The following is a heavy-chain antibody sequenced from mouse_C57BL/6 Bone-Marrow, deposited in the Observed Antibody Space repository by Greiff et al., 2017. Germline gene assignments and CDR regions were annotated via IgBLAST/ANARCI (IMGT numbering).Heavy chain of an antibody. J-gene: IGHJ2*01. D-gene: IGHD1-1*01. Sequence: QVQLQQSGAELVRPGTSVKVSCKASGYAFTNYLIEWVKQRPGQGLEWIGVINPGSGGTNYNEKFKGKATLTADKSSSTAYMQLSSLTSEDSAVYVCARGVYYGSSLFDYWGQGTTLTVSS. CDR2: INPGSGGT. CDR3: ARGVYYGSSLFDY. V-gene: IGHV1-54*01. CDR1: GYAFTNYL.